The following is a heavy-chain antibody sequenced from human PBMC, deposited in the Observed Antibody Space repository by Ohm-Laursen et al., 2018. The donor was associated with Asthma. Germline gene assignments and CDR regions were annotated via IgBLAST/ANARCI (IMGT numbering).Heavy chain of an antibody. Sequence: SLRLSCAASGFTFSSHGMHWVRQAPGKGLEWVAVISYDGSNKYYADSVKGRFTISRDNSKNTLYLQMNSLRAEDTAVYYCGRGLRNSGSDNYWGQGTLVTVSS. CDR3: GRGLRNSGSDNY. D-gene: IGHD5-12*01. V-gene: IGHV3-30*03. CDR1: GFTFSSHG. CDR2: ISYDGSNK. J-gene: IGHJ4*02.